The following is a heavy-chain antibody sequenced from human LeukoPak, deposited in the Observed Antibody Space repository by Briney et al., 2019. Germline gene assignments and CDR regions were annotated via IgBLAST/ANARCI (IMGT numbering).Heavy chain of an antibody. J-gene: IGHJ4*02. D-gene: IGHD3/OR15-3a*01. CDR3: ARVGGWTTWGY. CDR2: IIPIFGTA. Sequence: SVKVSCKASGGTFSSDAISWVRQAPGQGLEWMGGIIPIFGTAKYAQKFQGRVTITADELTSTAYMELSSLRSEDTAVYYCARVGGWTTWGYWGQGTLVTVSS. CDR1: GGTFSSDA. V-gene: IGHV1-69*13.